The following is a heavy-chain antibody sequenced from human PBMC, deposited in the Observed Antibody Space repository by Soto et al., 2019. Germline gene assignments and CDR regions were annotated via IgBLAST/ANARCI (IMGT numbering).Heavy chain of an antibody. CDR1: GFTVSSNY. J-gene: IGHJ6*02. V-gene: IGHV3-53*01. CDR2: IYSGGST. Sequence: GGSLRLSCAASGFTVSSNYMSWVRQAPGKGLEWVSVIYSGGSTYYADSVKGRFTISRDNSKNTLYLQMNSLRAEDTAVYYCARDSGVYYYYYGMDVWGQGTTVTVSS. D-gene: IGHD2-8*01. CDR3: ARDSGVYYYYYGMDV.